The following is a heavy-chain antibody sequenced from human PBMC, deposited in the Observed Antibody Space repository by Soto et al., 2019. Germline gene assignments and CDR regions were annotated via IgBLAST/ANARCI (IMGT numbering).Heavy chain of an antibody. CDR3: AADYGGNPGAYFDS. D-gene: IGHD4-17*01. Sequence: ASVKVSCKASGHTFTSHAIHWVRQAPGQRLEWMGWINAGNGDTKYSQRFQGRVSVTRDTSASTAYMELSSLRSEDTAVYYCAADYGGNPGAYFDSWGQGTLVTVSS. CDR1: GHTFTSHA. V-gene: IGHV1-3*01. J-gene: IGHJ4*02. CDR2: INAGNGDT.